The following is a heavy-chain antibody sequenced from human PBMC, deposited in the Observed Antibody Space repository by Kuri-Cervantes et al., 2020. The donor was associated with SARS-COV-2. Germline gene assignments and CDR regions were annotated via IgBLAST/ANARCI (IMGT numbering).Heavy chain of an antibody. CDR3: ARVQGWYPDNWFDP. D-gene: IGHD6-19*01. J-gene: IGHJ5*02. CDR2: IYSGGST. V-gene: IGHV3-66*01. Sequence: GESLKISCAASGFTVSSNYMSWVRQAPGKGLEWVSVIYSGGSTYYADSVKGRFTISRDNSKNTLYLQMNSLRAEDTAVYYCARVQGWYPDNWFDPWGQGTLVTVSS. CDR1: GFTVSSNY.